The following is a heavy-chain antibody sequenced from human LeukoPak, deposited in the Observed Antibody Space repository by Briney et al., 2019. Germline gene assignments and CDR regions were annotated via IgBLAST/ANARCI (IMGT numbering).Heavy chain of an antibody. CDR3: AKDGNCGGDCYGWFDP. D-gene: IGHD2-21*02. V-gene: IGHV3-33*06. J-gene: IGHJ5*02. CDR2: IWHDRSDTYGSNK. CDR1: GFIFSRSD. Sequence: GKSLRLSCAASGFIFSRSDIHWVRQAPGKGLEGVAVIWHDRSDTYGSNKYYADSVKGRFTISRDNSKNTVYLQMNSLRVEDTAVYYCAKDGNCGGDCYGWFDPWGQGALVTVSS.